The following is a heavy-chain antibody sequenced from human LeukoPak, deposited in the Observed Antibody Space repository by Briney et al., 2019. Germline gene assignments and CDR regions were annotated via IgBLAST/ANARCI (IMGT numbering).Heavy chain of an antibody. CDR3: TGERVESGFDI. Sequence: PGGSLRLSCAVSGFTFSNCWMNWVRQAPGKGLEWVANINQDGSTKQYVGSVKGRFTIFRDNAKNSLYLQMNSLRVDDTPVYYCTGERVESGFDIWGQGTLVTVSS. D-gene: IGHD1-26*01. CDR1: GFTFSNCW. J-gene: IGHJ3*02. V-gene: IGHV3-7*01. CDR2: INQDGSTK.